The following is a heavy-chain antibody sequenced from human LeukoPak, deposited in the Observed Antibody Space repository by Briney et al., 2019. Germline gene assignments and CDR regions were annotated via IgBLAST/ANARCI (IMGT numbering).Heavy chain of an antibody. CDR3: ARLSGSSGWYVGNFDY. J-gene: IGHJ4*02. D-gene: IGHD6-19*01. V-gene: IGHV5-51*01. CDR2: IYPGDSDT. Sequence: GESLKISCKGSGYSFTSYWIGWVRQMPGKGLEWMGIIYPGDSDTRYSPSFQGQVTISADKSIRTAYLQWSSLKASDTAMYYCARLSGSSGWYVGNFDYWAQGTLVTVSS. CDR1: GYSFTSYW.